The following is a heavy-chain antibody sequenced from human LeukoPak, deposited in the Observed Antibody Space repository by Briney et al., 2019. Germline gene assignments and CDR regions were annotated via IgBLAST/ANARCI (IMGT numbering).Heavy chain of an antibody. CDR1: GFTFSSYA. V-gene: IGHV3-30-3*01. J-gene: IGHJ5*02. Sequence: GGSLRLSCAASGFTFSSYAMRWVRQAPGKGLEWVAVISYDGSNKYYADSVNGRFIISKDNPKNTLYLQMNSLRAEDTAVYYCETAVVTEEAPHFDHWGQGTLVTVSS. CDR3: ETAVVTEEAPHFDH. CDR2: ISYDGSNK. D-gene: IGHD2-21*02.